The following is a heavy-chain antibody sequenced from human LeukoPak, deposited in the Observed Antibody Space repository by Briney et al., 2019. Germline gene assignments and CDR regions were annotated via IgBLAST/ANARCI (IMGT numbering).Heavy chain of an antibody. CDR3: AKGTPTSSYYYYMDV. J-gene: IGHJ6*03. V-gene: IGHV3-21*04. D-gene: IGHD2-2*01. Sequence: PGGSLRLSCAASGFTFSSYSMNWVRQAPGKGLEWVSSISSSSSYIYYADSVKGRFTISRDNSKNTLYLQMNSLRAEDTAVYYCAKGTPTSSYYYYMDVWGKGTTVTISS. CDR2: ISSSSSYI. CDR1: GFTFSSYS.